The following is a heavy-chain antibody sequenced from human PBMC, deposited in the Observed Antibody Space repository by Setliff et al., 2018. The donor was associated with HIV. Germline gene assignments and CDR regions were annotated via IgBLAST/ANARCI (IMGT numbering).Heavy chain of an antibody. J-gene: IGHJ4*02. CDR1: GYTFTGHY. V-gene: IGHV1-2*06. D-gene: IGHD2-21*01. CDR2: INGNSGGT. Sequence: ASVKVSCKASGYTFTGHYMHWVRQAPGQGLEWMGRINGNSGGTKYAEKFQGRVTMTRDPSISTAFMELYRLTSDDTAVYYCARQKDWMVVITGDLDSWGEGTLVTVSS. CDR3: ARQKDWMVVITGDLDS.